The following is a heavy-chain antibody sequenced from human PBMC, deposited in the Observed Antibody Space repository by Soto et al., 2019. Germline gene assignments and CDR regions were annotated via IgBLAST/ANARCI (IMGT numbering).Heavy chain of an antibody. Sequence: QVQLDQSGAEVKKPGSSVKLSCKASGGTFSNSAISWVRQAPGQGLEWMGGIMPIFRTPDYAQKFQARVTFTPDXXTSTAYMELSGLKPDDTAVYYCARDKDRLQLGGNYYYILDVWGQGTTVTVSS. D-gene: IGHD2-2*01. CDR2: IMPIFRTP. CDR3: ARDKDRLQLGGNYYYILDV. CDR1: GGTFSNSA. J-gene: IGHJ6*02. V-gene: IGHV1-69*05.